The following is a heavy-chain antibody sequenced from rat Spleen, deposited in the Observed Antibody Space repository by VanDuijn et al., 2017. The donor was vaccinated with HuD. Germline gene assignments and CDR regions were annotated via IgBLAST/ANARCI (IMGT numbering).Heavy chain of an antibody. V-gene: IGHV5S10*01. D-gene: IGHD1-1*01. CDR1: GFTFNYYW. CDR2: IIYDGSRT. J-gene: IGHJ2*01. CDR3: TAYYYSGGYYFDY. Sequence: EVQLVESGGGLVHPGRSLKLSCVTSGFTFNYYWMTWVRQAPKKGLEWVATIIYDGSRTFYRDSVKGRFTISRDNAKSTLYLQMDSLRSEDTATYYCTAYYYSGGYYFDYWGQGVKVTVSS.